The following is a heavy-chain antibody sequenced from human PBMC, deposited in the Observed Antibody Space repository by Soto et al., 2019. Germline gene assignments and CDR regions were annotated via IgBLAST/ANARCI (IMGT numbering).Heavy chain of an antibody. V-gene: IGHV4-39*01. CDR3: ACSKGGGYFDY. CDR2: IYYSGST. J-gene: IGHJ4*02. CDR1: GGSISSSSYY. D-gene: IGHD3-16*01. Sequence: SETLSLTCTVSGGSISSSSYYWGWIRQPPGKGLEWIGYIYYSGSTYYNPSLKSRVTISVDTSKNQFSLKLSSVTAADTAVYYCACSKGGGYFDYWGQGTLVTVSS.